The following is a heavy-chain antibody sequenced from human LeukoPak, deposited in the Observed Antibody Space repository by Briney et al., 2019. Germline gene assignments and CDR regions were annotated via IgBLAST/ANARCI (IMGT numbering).Heavy chain of an antibody. J-gene: IGHJ5*02. CDR1: GFTFDDYG. CDR2: INWNGGST. CDR3: TTDQWFDP. Sequence: GGSLRLSCAASGFTFDDYGMSWVRQAPGKGLEWVAGINWNGGSTGYADSMKGRFTISRDNSKNTLYLQMNSLKTEDTAVYYCTTDQWFDPWGQGTLVTVSS. V-gene: IGHV3-20*04.